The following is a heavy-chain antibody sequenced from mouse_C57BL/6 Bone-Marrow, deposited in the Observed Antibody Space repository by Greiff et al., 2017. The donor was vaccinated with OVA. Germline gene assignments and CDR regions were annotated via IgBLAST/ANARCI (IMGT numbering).Heavy chain of an antibody. Sequence: EVKLMESGPELVKPGASVKIPCKASGYTFTDYNMDWVKQSHGKSLEWIGDINPNNGGTIYNQKFKGKATLTVDKSSSTAYMELRSLTSEDAAVYYCAREDDYHWYFDVWGTGTTVTVSS. V-gene: IGHV1-18*01. J-gene: IGHJ1*03. CDR3: AREDDYHWYFDV. D-gene: IGHD2-4*01. CDR1: GYTFTDYN. CDR2: INPNNGGT.